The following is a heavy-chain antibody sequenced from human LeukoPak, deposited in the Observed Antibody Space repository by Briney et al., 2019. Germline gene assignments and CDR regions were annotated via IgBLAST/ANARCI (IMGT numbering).Heavy chain of an antibody. V-gene: IGHV4-30-2*01. CDR3: ARQDCSGGSCLIDY. Sequence: SETLSLTCAVSGGSISSGGYSWSWIRQPPGKGLEWIGYIYHSGSTYYNPSLKSRVTISVDRSKNQFSLKLSSVTAADTAVYYRARQDCSGGSCLIDYWGQGTLVTVSS. D-gene: IGHD2-15*01. CDR2: IYHSGST. J-gene: IGHJ4*02. CDR1: GGSISSGGYS.